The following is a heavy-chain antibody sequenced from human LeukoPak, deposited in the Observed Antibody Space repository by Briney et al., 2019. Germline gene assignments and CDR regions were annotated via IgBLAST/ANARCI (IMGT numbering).Heavy chain of an antibody. CDR1: EFSFSTYA. CDR3: VKSSRDGYSYDY. V-gene: IGHV3-23*01. Sequence: GGSLRLSCAASEFSFSTYAMSWVRQAPGKGQEWVSAISGSGAGICYADSVKGRFTISRDNSKNTLYLQMNSLKVEDTAVYYCVKSSRDGYSYDYWGQGTLVTVSS. CDR2: ISGSGAGI. J-gene: IGHJ4*02. D-gene: IGHD5-24*01.